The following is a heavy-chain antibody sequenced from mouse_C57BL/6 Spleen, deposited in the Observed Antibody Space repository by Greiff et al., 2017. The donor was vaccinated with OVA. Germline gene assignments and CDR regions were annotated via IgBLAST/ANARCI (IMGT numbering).Heavy chain of an antibody. CDR3: ARSYYDYDDYAMDY. D-gene: IGHD2-4*01. Sequence: LQQSGPELVKPGASVKISCKASGYAFSSSWMNWVKQRPGKGLEWIGRIYPGDGDTNYNGKFKGKATLTADKSSSTAYMQLSSLTSEDSAVYFCARSYYDYDDYAMDYWGQGTSVTVSS. J-gene: IGHJ4*01. CDR1: GYAFSSSW. CDR2: IYPGDGDT. V-gene: IGHV1-82*01.